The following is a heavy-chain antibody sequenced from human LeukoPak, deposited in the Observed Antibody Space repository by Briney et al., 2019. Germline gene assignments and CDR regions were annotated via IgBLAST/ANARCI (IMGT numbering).Heavy chain of an antibody. CDR1: GFTVSSDY. CDR2: IYSGGST. CDR3: ARASSVNDAFDI. D-gene: IGHD6-6*01. J-gene: IGHJ3*02. Sequence: GGSLRLSCAASGFTVSSDYMSWVRQAPGKGLEWVSVIYSGGSTYYADSVKGRFTISRDNSKNTLYLQMNSLRAEDTAVYYCARASSVNDAFDIWGQGTVVTVSS. V-gene: IGHV3-53*01.